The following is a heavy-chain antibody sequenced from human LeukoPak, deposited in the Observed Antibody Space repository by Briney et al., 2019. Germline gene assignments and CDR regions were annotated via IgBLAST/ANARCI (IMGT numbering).Heavy chain of an antibody. V-gene: IGHV3-21*01. CDR1: GFTFSSYS. D-gene: IGHD3-22*01. CDR3: AKDRARAGYDRPR. CDR2: ISSSSSYI. Sequence: GGSLRLSCAASGFTFSSYSMNWVRQAPGKGLEWVSSISSSSSYIYYADSVKGRFTISRDNSKNTLYLQMNSLRAEDTAVYYCAKDRARAGYDRPRWGQGTLVTVSS. J-gene: IGHJ4*02.